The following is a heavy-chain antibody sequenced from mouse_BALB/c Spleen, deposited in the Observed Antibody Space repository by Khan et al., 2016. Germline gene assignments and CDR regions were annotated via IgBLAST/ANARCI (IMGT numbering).Heavy chain of an antibody. CDR2: ISYSGST. CDR1: GDSITSGY. V-gene: IGHV3-8*02. J-gene: IGHJ4*01. Sequence: EVQLQESGPSLVKPSQTLSLTCSVTGDSITSGYWNWIRKFPGNKLEYMGYISYSGSTYHNPSLKSRISITRDTSKNQYYLQLNSVTTEDTATYYCAIDGSGYHYYAVDYWGQGTSVTVSS. CDR3: AIDGSGYHYYAVDY. D-gene: IGHD3-2*01.